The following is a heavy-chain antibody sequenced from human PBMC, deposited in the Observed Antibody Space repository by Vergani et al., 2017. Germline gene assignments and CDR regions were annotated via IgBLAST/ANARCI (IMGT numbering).Heavy chain of an antibody. CDR3: ARVIVGAYYFDY. V-gene: IGHV1-24*01. D-gene: IGHD1-26*01. Sequence: QVQLVQSGAEVKKPGASVKVSCKVSGYTLTELSMHWARQAPGKGLEWMGLVDPEDGETIYAEKFQGRVTITADTSTDTAYMELSSVTAADTAVYYCARVIVGAYYFDYWGQGTLVTVSS. J-gene: IGHJ4*02. CDR1: GYTLTELS. CDR2: VDPEDGET.